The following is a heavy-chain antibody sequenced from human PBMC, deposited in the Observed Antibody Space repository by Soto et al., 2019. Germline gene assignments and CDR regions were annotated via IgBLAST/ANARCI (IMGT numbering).Heavy chain of an antibody. Sequence: PSETLSLTCAVYGGSFSGYYWSWIRQPPGKGLEWIGEINHSGSTNYNPSLKSRVTISVDTSKNQFSLKLSSVTAADTAVYYCARKWEPTRNWFDPWGQGTLVTVSS. CDR2: INHSGST. V-gene: IGHV4-34*01. CDR3: ARKWEPTRNWFDP. CDR1: GGSFSGYY. D-gene: IGHD1-26*01. J-gene: IGHJ5*02.